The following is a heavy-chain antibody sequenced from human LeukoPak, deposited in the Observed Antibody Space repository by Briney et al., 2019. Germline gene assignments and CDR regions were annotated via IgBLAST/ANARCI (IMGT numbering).Heavy chain of an antibody. CDR1: GYTLTNYD. CDR2: MNPNSGNT. J-gene: IGHJ4*02. Sequence: ASVKVSCKASGYTLTNYDINWVRQATGQGREWMGWMNPNSGNTGYAQKFQDRVTMTRNTSISTAYMELSSLRSDDTAFYYCARVNCSSTSCRSKFLDYWGQGTLVTVSS. D-gene: IGHD2-2*01. CDR3: ARVNCSSTSCRSKFLDY. V-gene: IGHV1-8*01.